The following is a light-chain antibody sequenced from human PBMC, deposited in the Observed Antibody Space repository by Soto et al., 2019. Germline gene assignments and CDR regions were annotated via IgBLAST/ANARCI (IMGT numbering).Light chain of an antibody. J-gene: IGKJ2*01. CDR3: QQSYNTPPFT. Sequence: DIQMTQSPSSLSASVGDRVAITCRASQSINTYLNWYQQKPGKAPKFLIHAASSSQSGVPSRFSGSGSGTFFTLTIRSLQPEDVATYYCQQSYNTPPFTFGQGTKVDIK. CDR1: QSINTY. CDR2: AAS. V-gene: IGKV1-39*01.